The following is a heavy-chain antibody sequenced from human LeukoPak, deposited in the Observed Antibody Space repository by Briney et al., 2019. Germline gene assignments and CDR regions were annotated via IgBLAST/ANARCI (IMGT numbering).Heavy chain of an antibody. CDR1: GFTFSSYW. J-gene: IGHJ6*02. V-gene: IGHV3-74*01. D-gene: IGHD1-26*01. CDR3: ARVRSGSSAGNYGMDV. CDR2: INSDGSST. Sequence: GGSLRLSCAASGFTFSSYWMHWVRQAPGKGLVWVSRINSDGSSTSYADSVKGRFTNSRDNAKNTLYLQMNSLRAEDTAVYYCARVRSGSSAGNYGMDVWGQGTTVTVSS.